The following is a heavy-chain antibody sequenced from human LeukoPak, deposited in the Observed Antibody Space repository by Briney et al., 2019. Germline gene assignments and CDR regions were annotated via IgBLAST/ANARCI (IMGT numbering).Heavy chain of an antibody. CDR2: ISSSSSYI. D-gene: IGHD6-19*01. CDR1: GFTFSSYS. Sequence: GGSLRLSCAASGFTFSSYSMNWVRQAPGKGLEWVSSISSSSSYIYYADSVKGRFTISRDNAKNSLYPQMNSLRAEDTAVYYCARGSSSGQTDFDYWGQGTLVTVSS. CDR3: ARGSSSGQTDFDY. J-gene: IGHJ4*02. V-gene: IGHV3-21*01.